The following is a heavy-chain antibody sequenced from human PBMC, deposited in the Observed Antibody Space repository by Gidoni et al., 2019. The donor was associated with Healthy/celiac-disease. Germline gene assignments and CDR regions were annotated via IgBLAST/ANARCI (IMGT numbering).Heavy chain of an antibody. CDR2: ISSSSSYT. J-gene: IGHJ4*02. Sequence: QVQLVESGGGLVKPGGSLRLSCAASGFTFSDYYMSWIRQAPGEGLECVSYISSSSSYTNYADCVKGRFTISRDNAKNSLYQKRNSRRAEDTAVYYWARGTWGGVDYWGQGTLVTVSS. CDR1: GFTFSDYY. CDR3: ARGTWGGVDY. V-gene: IGHV3-11*05. D-gene: IGHD3-16*01.